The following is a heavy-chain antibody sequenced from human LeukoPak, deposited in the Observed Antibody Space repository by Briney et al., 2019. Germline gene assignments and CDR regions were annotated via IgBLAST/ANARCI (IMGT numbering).Heavy chain of an antibody. V-gene: IGHV4-59*01. J-gene: IGHJ4*02. Sequence: SETLSLTCTVSGGSISSYYWSWIRQPPGKGLEWIGYIYYSGSTNYNPSLKSRVTMSVDTSKNQFYLKLSSVTAADTAVYYCARGITFGDFDYWGQGTLVTVSS. D-gene: IGHD3-16*01. CDR2: IYYSGST. CDR1: GGSISSYY. CDR3: ARGITFGDFDY.